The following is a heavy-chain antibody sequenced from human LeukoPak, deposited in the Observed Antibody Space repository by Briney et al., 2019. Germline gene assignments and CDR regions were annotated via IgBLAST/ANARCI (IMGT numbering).Heavy chain of an antibody. CDR2: ISGSST. CDR3: ARDAQWLVHKWFDP. J-gene: IGHJ5*02. V-gene: IGHV3-48*03. D-gene: IGHD5-12*01. CDR1: GFTFSSYE. Sequence: PGGSLRLSCAASGFTFSSYEMNWVRQAPGKGLEWVSYISGSSTYYADSVKGRFTISRDNVKNSLFLQMNSLRAEDTAVYYCARDAQWLVHKWFDPWGQGTLVTVSS.